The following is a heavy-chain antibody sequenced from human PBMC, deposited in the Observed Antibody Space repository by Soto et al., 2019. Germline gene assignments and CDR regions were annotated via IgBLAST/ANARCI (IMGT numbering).Heavy chain of an antibody. V-gene: IGHV4-34*01. D-gene: IGHD2-15*01. CDR1: GGSFSGYY. CDR3: ARNPVRDVVRGFDY. CDR2: INHSGST. J-gene: IGHJ4*02. Sequence: SETLSLTCAVYGGSFSGYYWSWIRQPPGKGLEWIGEINHSGSTNYNPSLKSRVTISVDTSKNQFSLKLSSVTAADTAVYYCARNPVRDVVRGFDYWGQGTLVTVSS.